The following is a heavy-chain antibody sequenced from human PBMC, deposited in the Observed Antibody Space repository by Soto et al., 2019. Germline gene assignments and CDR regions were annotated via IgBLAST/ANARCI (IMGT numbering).Heavy chain of an antibody. Sequence: GGSLRLSCAAFGFTVSSNYMSWVRQAPGKGLEWVSVIYSGRDTYYADSVKGRFTISRDNSKNTLYLQMNSLRAEDTAVYYCARDAGYSSTYFDYWGQGTLVTVSS. D-gene: IGHD6-13*01. CDR1: GFTVSSNY. V-gene: IGHV3-66*01. J-gene: IGHJ4*02. CDR3: ARDAGYSSTYFDY. CDR2: IYSGRDT.